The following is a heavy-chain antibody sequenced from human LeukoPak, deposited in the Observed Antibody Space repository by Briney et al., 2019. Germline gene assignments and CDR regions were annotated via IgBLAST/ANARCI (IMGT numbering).Heavy chain of an antibody. J-gene: IGHJ1*01. D-gene: IGHD4-17*01. Sequence: GGSMRLSCAASGFTFSNYALTWVRQAPGRGLEWVSSISGAGTYYADSVKGRFSISRANYKNTLYLQMSSLRAEDTAVYYCARDPNGNYVGAFDFQRWGQGTLVTVSS. CDR3: ARDPNGNYVGAFDFQR. V-gene: IGHV3-23*01. CDR2: ISGAGT. CDR1: GFTFSNYA.